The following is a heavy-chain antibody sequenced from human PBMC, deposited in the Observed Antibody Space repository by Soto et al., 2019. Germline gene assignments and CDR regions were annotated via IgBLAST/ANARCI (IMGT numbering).Heavy chain of an antibody. CDR1: GFSLSTSGVG. V-gene: IGHV2-5*02. J-gene: IGHJ4*02. D-gene: IGHD4-17*01. CDR2: IYWDESK. Sequence: QITLKESGPTLVKPTQTLTLTCTFSGFSLSTSGVGVGWIRQPPGKALEWLAVIYWDESKHYSPSLESRLTITNDTSKNQVVLTMTNMDPVDTATDDCAHKGYGDYPLDYWGQGTLVTVSS. CDR3: AHKGYGDYPLDY.